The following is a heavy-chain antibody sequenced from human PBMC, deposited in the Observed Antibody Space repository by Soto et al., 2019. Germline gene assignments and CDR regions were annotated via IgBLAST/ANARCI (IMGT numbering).Heavy chain of an antibody. CDR3: TSPIVLMVYATEATSGMDV. V-gene: IGHV3-15*01. CDR2: IKSKTDGGTT. CDR1: GFTVSSNY. D-gene: IGHD2-8*01. Sequence: PGGSLRLSCAASGFTVSSNYMSWVRQAPGKGLEWVGRIKSKTDGGTTDYAAPVKGRFTISRDDSKNTLYLQMNSLKTEDTAVYYCTSPIVLMVYATEATSGMDVWGQGTTVTVSS. J-gene: IGHJ6*02.